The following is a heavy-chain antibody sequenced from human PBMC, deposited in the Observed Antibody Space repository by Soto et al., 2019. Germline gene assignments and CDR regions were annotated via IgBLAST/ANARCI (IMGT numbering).Heavy chain of an antibody. CDR1: GGSISSYY. J-gene: IGHJ6*02. CDR3: ARSRGSSGWSYYYYYGMDV. CDR2: IYYSGST. V-gene: IGHV4-59*08. Sequence: SETLPLTCTVSGGSISSYYWSWIRQPPGKGLEWIGYIYYSGSTNYNPSLKSRVTISVDTSKNQFSLKLSSVTAADTAVYYCARSRGSSGWSYYYYYGMDVWGQGTTVTVSS. D-gene: IGHD6-19*01.